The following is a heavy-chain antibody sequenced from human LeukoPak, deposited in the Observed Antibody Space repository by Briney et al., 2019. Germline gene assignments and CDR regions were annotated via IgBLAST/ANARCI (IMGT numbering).Heavy chain of an antibody. CDR3: ARDANSRDDYYYYMDV. V-gene: IGHV4-39*07. Sequence: SETLSLTCTVSGGSISSSSYYWGWIRQPPGKGLEWIGSIYYSGSTYYNPSLKSRVTISLDTSKNQFSLRLSSVTAADTAVYYCARDANSRDDYYYYMDVWGKGTTVTVSS. J-gene: IGHJ6*03. D-gene: IGHD6-13*01. CDR2: IYYSGST. CDR1: GGSISSSSYY.